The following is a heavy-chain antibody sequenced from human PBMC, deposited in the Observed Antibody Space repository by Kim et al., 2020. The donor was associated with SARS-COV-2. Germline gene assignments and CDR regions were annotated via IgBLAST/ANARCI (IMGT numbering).Heavy chain of an antibody. CDR2: IKTKADGGTT. Sequence: GGSLRLSCAASGFTFFNAWMSWVRQSPGKGLEWVGRIKTKADGGTTESAAPVKGRFTLSRDDSRNILYLQMNSLKTEDSGVYYCTTAGGPTYDYYGMDVWGQGTTVTVSS. D-gene: IGHD3-16*01. CDR1: GFTFFNAW. V-gene: IGHV3-15*01. J-gene: IGHJ6*02. CDR3: TTAGGPTYDYYGMDV.